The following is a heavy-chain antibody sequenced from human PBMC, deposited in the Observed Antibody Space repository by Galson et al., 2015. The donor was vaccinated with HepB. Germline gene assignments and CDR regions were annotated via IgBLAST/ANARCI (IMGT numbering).Heavy chain of an antibody. J-gene: IGHJ6*03. Sequence: SLRLSCAASGFTFSSYWMSWVRQAPGKGLEWVANIKQDGSEKYYVDSVKGRFSMSRDNAKNSLYLQMNSLRAEDTAVYYCARDLYRTSSGVYEYYYMDVWGKGTMVTVSS. D-gene: IGHD6-6*01. V-gene: IGHV3-7*03. CDR1: GFTFSSYW. CDR3: ARDLYRTSSGVYEYYYMDV. CDR2: IKQDGSEK.